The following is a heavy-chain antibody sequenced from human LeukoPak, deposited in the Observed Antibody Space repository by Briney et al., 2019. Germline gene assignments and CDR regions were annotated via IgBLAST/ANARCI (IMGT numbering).Heavy chain of an antibody. V-gene: IGHV3-7*01. Sequence: GGSLRLSCAASGFTVSSNYMTWVRQAPGKGLEWVANIKQDGREKYYVDSVKGRFTISRDNAKTSLYLQVNSLRAEDTAVYYCARERNGGYVPNFDSWGQGTQVTVSS. D-gene: IGHD5-12*01. CDR2: IKQDGREK. CDR1: GFTVSSNY. J-gene: IGHJ4*02. CDR3: ARERNGGYVPNFDS.